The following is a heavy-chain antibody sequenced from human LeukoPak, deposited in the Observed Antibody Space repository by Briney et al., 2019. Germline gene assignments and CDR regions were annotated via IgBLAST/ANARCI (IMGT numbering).Heavy chain of an antibody. Sequence: SETLSLTCTVSGGSISTSGYYWGWIRQPPGKGLEWIGNIYHSGSTYYNPSLKSRVSISVDTSKNHFSLKLSSVTAADTAVYYCARVGYSGYDDRGSFDYWGQGTLVTVSS. V-gene: IGHV4-39*07. CDR3: ARVGYSGYDDRGSFDY. D-gene: IGHD5-12*01. CDR1: GGSISTSGYY. CDR2: IYHSGST. J-gene: IGHJ4*02.